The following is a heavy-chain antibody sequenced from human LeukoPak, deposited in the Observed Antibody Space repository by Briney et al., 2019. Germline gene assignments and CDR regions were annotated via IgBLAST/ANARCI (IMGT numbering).Heavy chain of an antibody. CDR1: GYTFTGYY. V-gene: IGHV1-2*04. CDR2: INPNSGGT. J-gene: IGHJ6*02. D-gene: IGHD6-13*01. CDR3: ARDLAAAGTRGFGMDV. Sequence: ASVKVSCKASGYTFTGYYMHWVRQAPGQGLEWMGWINPNSGGTNYAQKFQGWVTMTRDTSISTAYMELSRLRSDDTAVYYCARDLAAAGTRGFGMDVWGQGTTVTVSS.